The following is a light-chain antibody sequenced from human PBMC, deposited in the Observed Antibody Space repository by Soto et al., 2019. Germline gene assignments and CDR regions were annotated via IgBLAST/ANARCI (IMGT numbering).Light chain of an antibody. J-gene: IGKJ1*01. CDR2: DAS. V-gene: IGKV1-5*01. Sequence: DLPMTQSPSTVSASVGDTVSIKCRASQSVNNWLAWYQLQPGKAPKLLIYDASTLGSGVPSRFSGSGSGTEFTLTIRRLQPDDFATYSCQQYSTYLTFGQGTKVEI. CDR3: QQYSTYLT. CDR1: QSVNNW.